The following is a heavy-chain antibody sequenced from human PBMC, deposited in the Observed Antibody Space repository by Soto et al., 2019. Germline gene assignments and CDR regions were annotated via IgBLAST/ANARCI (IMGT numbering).Heavy chain of an antibody. CDR2: ISGSGGST. CDR1: GFTFSSYA. Sequence: GGSLRLSCAASGFTFSSYAMSWVRQAPGKGLEWVSAISGSGGSTYYADSVKGRFTISRDNSKNTLYLQMNGLRAEDTAVYYCAKDSGSSWYYFDYWGQGTLVTVSS. J-gene: IGHJ4*02. CDR3: AKDSGSSWYYFDY. V-gene: IGHV3-23*01. D-gene: IGHD6-13*01.